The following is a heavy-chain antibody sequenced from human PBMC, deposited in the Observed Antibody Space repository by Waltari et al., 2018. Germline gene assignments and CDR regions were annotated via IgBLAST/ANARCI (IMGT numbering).Heavy chain of an antibody. CDR1: GGAFNNST. CDR3: ATAFYDILTGSVYGMDL. CDR2: FIPGLGIV. V-gene: IGHV1-69*02. J-gene: IGHJ6*02. D-gene: IGHD3-9*01. Sequence: QVQLVQSGPEVRTPGSSVRVSCEASGGAFNNSTLTWVRQAPGQGLEWIGRFIPGLGIVEYAQSLQGGVTITADNSTSTAYMQLSSLRSEDTAMYFCATAFYDILTGSVYGMDLWGQGTTVAVSS.